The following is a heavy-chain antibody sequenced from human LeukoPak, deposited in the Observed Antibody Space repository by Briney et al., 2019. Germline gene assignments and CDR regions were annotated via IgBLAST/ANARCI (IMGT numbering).Heavy chain of an antibody. D-gene: IGHD6-19*01. J-gene: IGHJ4*02. CDR2: INSDGSST. V-gene: IGHV3-74*01. CDR3: ARVGSGWYY. Sequence: GGSLRLSCAASGFTFNNYYMHWVRQAPGKGLVWVSRINSDGSSTSYADSVKGRFTISRDNAKNTLYLHMNSLRAEDTAVYFCARVGSGWYYWGQGTLVTVSS. CDR1: GFTFNNYY.